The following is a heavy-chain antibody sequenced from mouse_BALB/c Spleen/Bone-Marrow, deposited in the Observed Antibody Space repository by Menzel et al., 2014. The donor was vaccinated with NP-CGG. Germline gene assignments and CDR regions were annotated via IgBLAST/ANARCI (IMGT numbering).Heavy chain of an antibody. Sequence: EVQIQESGGGLVQPSAALKLSCAASGSTFNTKAMNWVRQAPGKGLEWVAGIRSRSNNYATYCADSVKNRFTTSRGDSQSMLCLQMTNLNTEDTALYYCVRDNWVWFAYLGQGTLVTVSA. CDR3: VRDNWVWFAY. V-gene: IGHV10S3*01. J-gene: IGHJ3*01. D-gene: IGHD4-1*01. CDR1: GSTFNTKA. CDR2: IRSRSNNYAT.